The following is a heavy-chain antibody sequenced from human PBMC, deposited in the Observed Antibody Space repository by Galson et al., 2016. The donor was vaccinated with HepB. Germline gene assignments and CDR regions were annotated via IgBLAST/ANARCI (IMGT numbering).Heavy chain of an antibody. CDR1: GFTFRSYA. CDR3: ASFPIAATPIDF. J-gene: IGHJ4*02. D-gene: IGHD2-15*01. V-gene: IGHV3-30*04. CDR2: ISYDGRKK. Sequence: SLRLSCAASGFTFRSYAMHWVRQAPGKGLEWMAVISYDGRKKYYADSVKGRFTISRDNSKNTLYLLMNSLRREDTAVYYCASFPIAATPIDFWGQGTLVTVSS.